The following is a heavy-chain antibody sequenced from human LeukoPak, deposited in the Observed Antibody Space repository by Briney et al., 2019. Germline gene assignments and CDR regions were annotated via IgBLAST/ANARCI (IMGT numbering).Heavy chain of an antibody. V-gene: IGHV4-39*07. CDR2: IYYSGST. D-gene: IGHD3-9*01. J-gene: IGHJ4*02. CDR1: GGSISSSSYY. Sequence: SETLSLTCTVSGGSISSSSYYWGWIRQPPGKGLEWIGSIYYSGSTNYNPSLKSRFTISVDTSKNQFSLKLSSVTAADTAVYYCARGYKVRRYFDWSSTYYFDYWGQGTLVTVSS. CDR3: ARGYKVRRYFDWSSTYYFDY.